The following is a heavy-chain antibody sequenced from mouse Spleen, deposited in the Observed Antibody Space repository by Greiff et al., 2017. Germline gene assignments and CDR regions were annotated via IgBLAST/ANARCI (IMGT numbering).Heavy chain of an antibody. Sequence: EVKLVESGGGLVQPGGSMKLSCVASGFTFSNYWMNWVRQSPEKGLEWVAQIRLKSDNYATHYAESVKGRFTISRDDSKSSVYLQMNNLRAEDTGIYYCTGHGYYDDGTTLAYWGQGTLVTVSA. D-gene: IGHD2-4*01. CDR3: TGHGYYDDGTTLAY. V-gene: IGHV6-3*01. CDR2: IRLKSDNYAT. J-gene: IGHJ3*01. CDR1: GFTFSNYW.